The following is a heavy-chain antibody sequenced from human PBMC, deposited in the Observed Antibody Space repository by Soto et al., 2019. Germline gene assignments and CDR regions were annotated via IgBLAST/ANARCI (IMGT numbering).Heavy chain of an antibody. Sequence: PGESLKISCEGSGYSFISYWIGWVRQMPGKGLEWMGIISPPDSDTRYSPSFQGQVTISVDKSISTAYLQWTSLKVSDTAMYYCVRRRGVGVVVAGMGWFDSWGQGTLVTV. CDR1: GYSFISYW. CDR3: VRRRGVGVVVAGMGWFDS. D-gene: IGHD6-19*01. V-gene: IGHV5-51*01. J-gene: IGHJ5*01. CDR2: ISPPDSDT.